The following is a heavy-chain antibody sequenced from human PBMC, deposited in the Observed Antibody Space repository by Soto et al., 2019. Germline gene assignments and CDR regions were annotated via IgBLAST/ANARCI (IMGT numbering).Heavy chain of an antibody. CDR1: GFIFSGSA. Sequence: GGSLRLSCAASGFIFSGSAIHWVRQASGKGLEWVGRIRSRANNFATSSATSVKGRFTFSRDDSKNTAYLQMNTLKPEDTAVYYCARGQGAAIGDYYYHGMDVWGQGTTVTVSS. CDR2: IRSRANNFAT. CDR3: ARGQGAAIGDYYYHGMDV. V-gene: IGHV3-73*01. J-gene: IGHJ6*02. D-gene: IGHD2-2*02.